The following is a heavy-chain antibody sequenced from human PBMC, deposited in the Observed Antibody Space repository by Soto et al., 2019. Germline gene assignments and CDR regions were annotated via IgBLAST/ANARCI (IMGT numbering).Heavy chain of an antibody. CDR3: ARGRRSPTVYHGLDV. V-gene: IGHV4-59*02. D-gene: IGHD1-26*01. Sequence: QVQLQESGPGLVKPSETLSLTCSVSGDSVSSYYWSWIRQPPGKGLEWIGYVYYHGSTNYNPSLETRVTLSIDTSKNPGPLKLNSVTAADPAVYHCARGRRSPTVYHGLDVWGQGTTVAVSS. CDR1: GDSVSSYY. J-gene: IGHJ6*02. CDR2: VYYHGST.